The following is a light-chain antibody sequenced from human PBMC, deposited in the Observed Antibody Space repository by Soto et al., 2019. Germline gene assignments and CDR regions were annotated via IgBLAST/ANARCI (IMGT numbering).Light chain of an antibody. Sequence: SVLTQPASVSGSPGQSITISCTGTSSDVGNYIFVSWYRQHPGKAPKLMIYDINNRPSGVSNRFSGSKSGNTASLTISGLQAEGEADYYCVSYTTSASYVFGTGTKVTVL. J-gene: IGLJ1*01. CDR2: DIN. CDR3: VSYTTSASYV. CDR1: SSDVGNYIF. V-gene: IGLV2-14*01.